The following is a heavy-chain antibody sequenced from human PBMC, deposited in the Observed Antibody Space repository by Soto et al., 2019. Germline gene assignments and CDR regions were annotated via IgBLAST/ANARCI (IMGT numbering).Heavy chain of an antibody. V-gene: IGHV1-8*01. J-gene: IGHJ6*02. CDR3: ANRGNPLMDV. CDR2: MNPNSGNT. CDR1: GYTFTSYD. Sequence: ASVKVSCKASGYTFTSYDINWVRQATGQGLEWMGWMNPNSGNTGYAQKLQGRVTKTIDTKTRTGYKEMRSLRYDDTAVYYCANRGNPLMDVWGQGTTVTVSS.